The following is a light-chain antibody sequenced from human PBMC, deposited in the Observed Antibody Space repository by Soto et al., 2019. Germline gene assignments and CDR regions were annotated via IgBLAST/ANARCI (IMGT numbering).Light chain of an antibody. V-gene: IGLV1-36*01. CDR1: GSNIGNNA. CDR2: YDN. Sequence: QSVLTQPPSVSEAPRQRVTISCSGSGSNIGNNAVNWFQQLPGKAPKLLVYYDNLLPSGVSDRFSGSKSGSSASLAISGLQSEDDADYYCAAWDDNLNGVVFGGGTKLTVL. CDR3: AAWDDNLNGVV. J-gene: IGLJ2*01.